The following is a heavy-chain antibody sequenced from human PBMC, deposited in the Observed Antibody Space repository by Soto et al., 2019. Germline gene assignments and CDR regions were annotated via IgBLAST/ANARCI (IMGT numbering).Heavy chain of an antibody. V-gene: IGHV1-46*03. Sequence: ASVKVSCKASGYTFTSYYMHWVRQAPGQGLEWMGIINPSGGSTSYAQKFQGRVTMTRDTSTSTVYMELSSLRSEDTTVDYCAMTTMVRGVIIPPYYYYMDVWGKETTVTVSS. CDR3: AMTTMVRGVIIPPYYYYMDV. CDR1: GYTFTSYY. J-gene: IGHJ6*03. CDR2: INPSGGST. D-gene: IGHD3-10*01.